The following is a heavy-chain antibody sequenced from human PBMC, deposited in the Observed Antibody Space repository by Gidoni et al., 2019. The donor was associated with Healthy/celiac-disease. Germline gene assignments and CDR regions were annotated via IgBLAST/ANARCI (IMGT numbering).Heavy chain of an antibody. CDR1: GFTFSSYS. J-gene: IGHJ2*01. Sequence: EVQLVESGGGLVQPGGSLRLSCAASGFTFSSYSMNWVRQAPGKGLEWVSYISSSSSTIYYADSVKGRFTISRDNAKNSLYLQMNSLRAEDTAVYYCARDPPYYYDSSGYPYWYFDLWGRGTLVTVSS. CDR3: ARDPPYYYDSSGYPYWYFDL. V-gene: IGHV3-48*01. D-gene: IGHD3-22*01. CDR2: ISSSSSTI.